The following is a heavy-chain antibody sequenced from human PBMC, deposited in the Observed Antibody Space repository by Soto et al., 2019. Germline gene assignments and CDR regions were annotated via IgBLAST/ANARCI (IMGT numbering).Heavy chain of an antibody. Sequence: GASVKVSCKASGLTFHSDDIIWVRQTSGQGLEWMGWMNPSGTNTGYTQKFQGRATFSWNTPTSTAYMELTSLRSEDTAVYYCAGYRTIAPVAFDIWGQGTMVTVSS. CDR1: GLTFHSDD. CDR2: MNPSGTNT. J-gene: IGHJ3*02. CDR3: AGYRTIAPVAFDI. V-gene: IGHV1-8*01. D-gene: IGHD3-9*01.